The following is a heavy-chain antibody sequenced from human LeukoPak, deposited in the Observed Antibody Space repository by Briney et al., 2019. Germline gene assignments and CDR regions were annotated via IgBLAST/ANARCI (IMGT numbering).Heavy chain of an antibody. Sequence: GGSLRLSCAASGFTFSNYWMHWVRQVPGKGLEWVSSISSSSSYIYYADSVKGRFTISRDNAKNSLYLQMNSLRAEDTAVYYCARDRTCKHWGQGTLVTVSS. CDR3: ARDRTCKH. CDR1: GFTFSNYW. D-gene: IGHD1-14*01. V-gene: IGHV3-21*01. CDR2: ISSSSSYI. J-gene: IGHJ1*01.